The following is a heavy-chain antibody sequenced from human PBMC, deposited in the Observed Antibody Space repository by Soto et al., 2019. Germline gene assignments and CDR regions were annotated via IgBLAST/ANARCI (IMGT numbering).Heavy chain of an antibody. CDR3: AKNRKGVYYYYYMDV. D-gene: IGHD3-16*01. Sequence: GGSLRLSCAASGFTFVDYGMHWVRQAPGKGLEWVSGISWNSGSIGYADSVKGRFTISRDNAKNSLYPQMNSLRAEDTALYYCAKNRKGVYYYYYMDVWGKGTTVTVSS. CDR1: GFTFVDYG. V-gene: IGHV3-9*01. CDR2: ISWNSGSI. J-gene: IGHJ6*03.